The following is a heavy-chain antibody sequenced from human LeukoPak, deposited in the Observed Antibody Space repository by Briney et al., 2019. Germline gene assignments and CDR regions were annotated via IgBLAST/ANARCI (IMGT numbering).Heavy chain of an antibody. CDR2: TNPSAGST. J-gene: IGHJ5*02. CDR1: GYTFTSYY. Sequence: ASVKVSCKASGYTFTSYYIHWVRQAPGQGLEWMGITNPSAGSTSYAQKFQGRVTMTRDTSTSTVYMELSSLRSEDTAVYYCAREMGMVATGGFDPWGQGTLVTVSS. V-gene: IGHV1-46*01. CDR3: AREMGMVATGGFDP. D-gene: IGHD6-13*01.